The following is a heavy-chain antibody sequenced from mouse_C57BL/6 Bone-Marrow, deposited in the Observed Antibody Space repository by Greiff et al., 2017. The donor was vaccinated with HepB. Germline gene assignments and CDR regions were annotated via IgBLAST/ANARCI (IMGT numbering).Heavy chain of an antibody. V-gene: IGHV3-6*01. J-gene: IGHJ3*01. CDR3: ARPSYYYGAY. CDR1: GYSITSGYY. Sequence: DVQLQESGPGLVKPSQSLSLTCSVTGYSITSGYYWNWIRQFPGNKLEWMGYISYDGSNNYNPSLKNRISITRVTSKNQFFLKLNSVTTEDTATYYCARPSYYYGAYWGQGTLVTVSA. CDR2: ISYDGSN. D-gene: IGHD1-1*01.